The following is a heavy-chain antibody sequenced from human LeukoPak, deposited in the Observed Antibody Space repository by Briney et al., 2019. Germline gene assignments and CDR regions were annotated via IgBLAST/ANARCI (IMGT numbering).Heavy chain of an antibody. CDR3: ARVSAGGGHDAFDI. D-gene: IGHD3-16*01. V-gene: IGHV3-21*01. Sequence: GGSLRLSCAASGFTFSSYSMNWVRQAPGKGLEWVSSISSSSSYIYYADSVKGRFTISRDNAKNSLYLQMNSLRAEDTAVYYCARVSAGGGHDAFDIWGQGTMVTVSS. CDR1: GFTFSSYS. J-gene: IGHJ3*02. CDR2: ISSSSSYI.